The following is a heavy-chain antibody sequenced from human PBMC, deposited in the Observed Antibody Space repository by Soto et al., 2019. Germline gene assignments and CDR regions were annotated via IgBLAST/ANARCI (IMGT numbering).Heavy chain of an antibody. V-gene: IGHV3-11*01. Sequence: GGSLRLSCVASGFTFSDYYMSWIRQAPGKGLEWVSYISSSGNSIYYADSVKGRFTISRDNGKKSLYLQMNSLRAEDTAVYYCARDLRGLESRAGYWGQGTLVTVSS. D-gene: IGHD3-10*01. J-gene: IGHJ4*02. CDR2: ISSSGNSI. CDR3: ARDLRGLESRAGY. CDR1: GFTFSDYY.